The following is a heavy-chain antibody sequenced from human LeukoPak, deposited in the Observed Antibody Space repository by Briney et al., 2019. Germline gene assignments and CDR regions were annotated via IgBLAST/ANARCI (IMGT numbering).Heavy chain of an antibody. Sequence: SGGSLRLSCAASGFTFSSYGMHWVRQAPGKGLEWVAVIWYDGSNKYYADSVKGRFTISRDNSKNTLYLQMNSLRAEDTAVYYCARKSLGATSNFYYFDYWGQGTLVTVSS. CDR1: GFTFSSYG. V-gene: IGHV3-33*01. J-gene: IGHJ4*02. CDR2: IWYDGSNK. D-gene: IGHD3-16*01. CDR3: ARKSLGATSNFYYFDY.